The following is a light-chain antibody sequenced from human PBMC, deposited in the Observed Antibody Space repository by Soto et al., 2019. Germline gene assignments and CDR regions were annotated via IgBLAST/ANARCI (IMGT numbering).Light chain of an antibody. CDR1: QNIYTW. V-gene: IGKV1-5*03. J-gene: IGKJ1*01. Sequence: DIKMTQSPATLSASVGDTVTITCRASQNIYTWLAWYQQKPGKAPNLLIYEASSLHSGVPSRFSGSGSGTEFTLTISSLQPDDFATYYCQQYDSYSWTFGQGTKVDI. CDR2: EAS. CDR3: QQYDSYSWT.